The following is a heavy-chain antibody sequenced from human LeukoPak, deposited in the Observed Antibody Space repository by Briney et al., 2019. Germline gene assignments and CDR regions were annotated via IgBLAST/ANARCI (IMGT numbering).Heavy chain of an antibody. D-gene: IGHD3-22*01. V-gene: IGHV6-1*01. CDR3: ARGGYYDSSGYYDAFDI. J-gene: IGHJ3*02. Sequence: SQTLSLTCAISGDSVPSNSAAWNWIRQSPSRGLEWLGRTCYRSKWYNDYAVSVKSRITINPDTSKNQFSLQLNSVTPEDTAVYYCARGGYYDSSGYYDAFDIWGQGTMVTVSS. CDR2: TCYRSKWYN. CDR1: GDSVPSNSAA.